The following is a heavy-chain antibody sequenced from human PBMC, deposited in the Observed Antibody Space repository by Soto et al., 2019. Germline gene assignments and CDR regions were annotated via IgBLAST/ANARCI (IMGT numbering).Heavy chain of an antibody. V-gene: IGHV1-18*04. CDR1: GYTFTNYG. CDR2: ISSYNGHT. CDR3: AGGYYHYFDY. J-gene: IGHJ4*02. Sequence: ASVKVSCKASGYTFTNYGVTWVRQAPGQGLEWMGWISSYNGHTRYAQNFQGRVTMTIDTSTNTAYVGLRSLRSDDTAVYYCAGGYYHYFDYWGQGTLVTVSS. D-gene: IGHD3-22*01.